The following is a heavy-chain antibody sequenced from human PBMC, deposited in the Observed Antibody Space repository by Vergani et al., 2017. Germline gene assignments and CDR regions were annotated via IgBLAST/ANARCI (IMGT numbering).Heavy chain of an antibody. D-gene: IGHD1-26*01. V-gene: IGHV3-23*01. CDR3: AKDYNIMGALDY. Sequence: LLESGGGLVQPGGSLRLSCAASGFTFNIYAMSWVRQAPGKGLKWVSTISYNGGRTYYADSVTGRFTISRDNSKYTLFLQLKNLRAEDTAVYYCAKDYNIMGALDYWGQGTLVAVSS. J-gene: IGHJ4*02. CDR1: GFTFNIYA. CDR2: ISYNGGRT.